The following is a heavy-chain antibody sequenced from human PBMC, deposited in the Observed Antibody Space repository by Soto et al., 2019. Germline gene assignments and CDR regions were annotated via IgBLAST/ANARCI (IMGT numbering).Heavy chain of an antibody. CDR3: ARILSDTAMDPLDY. Sequence: ASVKVSCKASGYTFTSYAMHWVRQAPGQRLEWMGWINAGNGNTKYSQKFQGRVTITRDTSASTAYMELGSLRSEDTAVYYCARILSDTAMDPLDYWGQGTLVTVS. CDR1: GYTFTSYA. J-gene: IGHJ4*02. CDR2: INAGNGNT. V-gene: IGHV1-3*01. D-gene: IGHD5-18*01.